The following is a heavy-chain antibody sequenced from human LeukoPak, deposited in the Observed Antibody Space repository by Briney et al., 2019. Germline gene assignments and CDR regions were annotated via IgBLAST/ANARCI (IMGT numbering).Heavy chain of an antibody. CDR2: ISSSGSTI. CDR3: AKAGYSYGSFDY. D-gene: IGHD5-18*01. V-gene: IGHV3-48*03. CDR1: GFTFSSYE. Sequence: GGSLRLSCAASGFTFSSYEMNWVRQAPGKGLEWVSYISSSGSTIYYADSVKGRFTISRDNAKNSLYLQMNSLRAEDMALYYCAKAGYSYGSFDYWGQGTLVTVSS. J-gene: IGHJ4*02.